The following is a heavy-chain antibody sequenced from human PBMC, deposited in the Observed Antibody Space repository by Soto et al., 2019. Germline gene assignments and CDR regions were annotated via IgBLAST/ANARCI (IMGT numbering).Heavy chain of an antibody. D-gene: IGHD1-1*01. CDR1: GGSINSSVYY. CDR2: IFYSGST. J-gene: IGHJ5*02. Sequence: PSETLSLTCTVSGGSINSSVYYWSWIRQPPGKGLEWIGNIFYSGSTYYNPSLKSRVTISVDTPNNQFSPKLSSLTAADTAVYYCARGGYTYASWWFDPWGQGTPVTVSS. V-gene: IGHV4-30-4*01. CDR3: ARGGYTYASWWFDP.